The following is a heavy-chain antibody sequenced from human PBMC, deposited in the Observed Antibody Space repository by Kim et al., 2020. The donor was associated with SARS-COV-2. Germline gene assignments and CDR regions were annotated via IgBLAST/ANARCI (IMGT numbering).Heavy chain of an antibody. Sequence: GGSLRLSCAASRFTFSDYYMNWIRQAPGKGLEWVSYISSASNYTNYADSVKGRFTISRDNPKNSPYLQMNSLRAEATAWYYCSREDLAGEDAFDIWGQGT. CDR2: ISSASNYT. D-gene: IGHD3-16*01. CDR3: SREDLAGEDAFDI. V-gene: IGHV3-11*06. CDR1: RFTFSDYY. J-gene: IGHJ3*02.